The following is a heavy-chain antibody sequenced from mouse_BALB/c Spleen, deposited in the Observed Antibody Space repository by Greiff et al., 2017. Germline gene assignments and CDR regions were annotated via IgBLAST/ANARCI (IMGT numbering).Heavy chain of an antibody. J-gene: IGHJ4*01. V-gene: IGHV1-7*01. CDR3: ARERYYGNMDY. Sequence: QVQLQQSGAELAKPGASVKMSCKASGYTFTSYWMHWVKQRPGQGLEWIGYINPSTGYTEYNQKFKDKATLTADKSSSTAYMQLSSLTSEDSAVYYCARERYYGNMDYWGQGTSVTVSS. CDR1: GYTFTSYW. CDR2: INPSTGYT. D-gene: IGHD2-1*01.